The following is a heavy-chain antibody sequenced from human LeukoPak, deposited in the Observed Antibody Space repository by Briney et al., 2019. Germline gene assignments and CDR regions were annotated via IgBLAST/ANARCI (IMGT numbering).Heavy chain of an antibody. CDR1: GGSISSYY. CDR3: ARVGGSYYREVYFGY. V-gene: IGHV4-59*01. Sequence: SETLSLTCTVSGGSISSYYWSWIRQPPGKGLEWIGYIYYSGSTNYNPSLKSRVTISVDTSKNQFSLKLSSVTAADTAVYYCARVGGSYYREVYFGYWGQGTLVTVSS. D-gene: IGHD1-26*01. CDR2: IYYSGST. J-gene: IGHJ4*02.